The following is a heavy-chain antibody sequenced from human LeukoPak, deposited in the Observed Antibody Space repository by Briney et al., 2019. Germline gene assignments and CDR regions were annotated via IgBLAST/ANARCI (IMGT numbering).Heavy chain of an antibody. V-gene: IGHV3-21*01. CDR1: GFTFSSYS. J-gene: IGHJ4*02. Sequence: GGSLRLSCAASGFTFSSYSMNWVRQAPGKGLEWVSSISSSSSYIYYADSLKGRFTISRDNAKNSLYLQMNSLRAEDTAVYYCARDLGGANWGSWGYYFDYWGQGTLVTVSS. CDR3: ARDLGGANWGSWGYYFDY. CDR2: ISSSSSYI. D-gene: IGHD7-27*01.